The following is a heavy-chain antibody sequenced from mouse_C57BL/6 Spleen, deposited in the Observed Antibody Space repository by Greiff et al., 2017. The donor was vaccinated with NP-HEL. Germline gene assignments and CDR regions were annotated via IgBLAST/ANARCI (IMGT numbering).Heavy chain of an antibody. D-gene: IGHD2-3*01. CDR2: ISSGGDYI. CDR1: GFTFSSYA. J-gene: IGHJ4*01. Sequence: EVMLVESGEGLVKPGGSLKLSCAASGFTFSSYAMSWVRQTPEKRLEWVAYISSGGDYIYYADTVKGRFTISRDNARNTLYLQMSSLKSEDTAMYYCTREADGYFFAMDYWGQGTSVTVSS. CDR3: TREADGYFFAMDY. V-gene: IGHV5-9-1*02.